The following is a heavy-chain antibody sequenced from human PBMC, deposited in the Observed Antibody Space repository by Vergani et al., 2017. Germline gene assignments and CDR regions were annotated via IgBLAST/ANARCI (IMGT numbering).Heavy chain of an antibody. V-gene: IGHV4-61*01. J-gene: IGHJ2*01. CDR1: GDSVSSGSYY. CDR3: ARDWALSGSDL. Sequence: VQLQESGPGLVKPAETLSLTCTVSGDSVSSGSYYWSWIRQPPGKGLEWIGYIYYSGSTNYNPSLKSRVTISVDTSKNQFSLKLSSVTAADTAVYYCARDWALSGSDLWGRGTLVTVSS. D-gene: IGHD3-16*01. CDR2: IYYSGST.